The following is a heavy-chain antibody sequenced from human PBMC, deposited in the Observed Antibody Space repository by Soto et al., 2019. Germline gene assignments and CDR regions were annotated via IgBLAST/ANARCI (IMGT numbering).Heavy chain of an antibody. J-gene: IGHJ4*02. CDR2: AKRKAAGGAI. V-gene: IGHV3-15*01. CDR1: GISLDSAW. Sequence: TGGSLRLSCVASGISLDSAWINWVRQAPGKGLEWVAQAKRKAAGGAIDYAAPVKGRFTISRDDSRNMAYLQMNSLKIEDTALYYCTTGYGSDWYGWGQGTLVTVSS. CDR3: TTGYGSDWYG. D-gene: IGHD6-19*01.